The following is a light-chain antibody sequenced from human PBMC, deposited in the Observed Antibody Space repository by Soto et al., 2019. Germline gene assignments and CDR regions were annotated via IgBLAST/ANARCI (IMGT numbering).Light chain of an antibody. CDR1: QSISSW. CDR3: QQYDTNSRT. Sequence: IPLTHSPSTLSASLGYRFTITGGSSQSISSWLAWYQQKPGKAPKLLMYDASSLERGVPSRFSGSGSGTEFTLTISSLQPDDFATYYCQQYDTNSRTFGQGTKVDIK. J-gene: IGKJ1*01. V-gene: IGKV1-5*01. CDR2: DAS.